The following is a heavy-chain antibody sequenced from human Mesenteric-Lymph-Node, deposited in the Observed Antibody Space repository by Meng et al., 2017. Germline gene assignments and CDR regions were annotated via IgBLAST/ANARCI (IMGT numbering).Heavy chain of an antibody. CDR2: MSPHSGYT. CDR3: ATSSNGFPD. J-gene: IGHJ4*02. V-gene: IGHV1-8*03. CDR1: GDTFINYD. D-gene: IGHD6-19*01. Sequence: HVELGQCGTEVKKTWASVKVSCKASGDTFINYDINWVRQATGQGLEWMGWMSPHSGYTGYAQMFQGRLTITRNISINTVYMELSNLRSDDTAVYYCATSSNGFPDWGQGTLVTVSS.